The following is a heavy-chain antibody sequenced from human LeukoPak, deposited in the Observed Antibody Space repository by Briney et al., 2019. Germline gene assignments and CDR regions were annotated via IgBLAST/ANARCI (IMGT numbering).Heavy chain of an antibody. D-gene: IGHD1-26*01. CDR1: GFTFSSYA. CDR3: AKDLLRQTYYFDY. J-gene: IGHJ4*02. Sequence: GGSLRLSCAASGFTFSSYAMSWVRQAPGKGLEWVSAISGSGGSTYYADSVKGRFTISGDNSKNTLYLQMNSLRAEDTAVYYCAKDLLRQTYYFDYWGQGTLVTVSS. V-gene: IGHV3-23*01. CDR2: ISGSGGST.